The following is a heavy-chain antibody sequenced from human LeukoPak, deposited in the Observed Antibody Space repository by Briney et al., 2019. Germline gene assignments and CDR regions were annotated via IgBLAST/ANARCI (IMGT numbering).Heavy chain of an antibody. V-gene: IGHV4-34*01. Sequence: SETLSLTCAVYGGSFSGYYWSWTRQPPGKGLEWIGEINHSGSTNYNPSLKSRVTISVDTSKNQFSLKLSSVTAADTAVYYCARGGDCTNGVCYKNWFDPWGQGTLVTVSS. CDR1: GGSFSGYY. CDR2: INHSGST. CDR3: ARGGDCTNGVCYKNWFDP. J-gene: IGHJ5*02. D-gene: IGHD2-8*01.